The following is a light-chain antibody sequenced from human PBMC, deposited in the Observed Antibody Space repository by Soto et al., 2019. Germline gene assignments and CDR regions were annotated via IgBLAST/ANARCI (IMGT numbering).Light chain of an antibody. Sequence: DIVMTQTPLSLSVTPGQPASISCTSSQSLPRSDGQTYLYGYLQKPGQPPQLLIYEVTNRFYGVPDRFRGSGSGTDFTLKISRVEAEDVWVYSGMQSIQLPITFGQGTRLEIK. CDR2: EVT. J-gene: IGKJ5*01. CDR3: MQSIQLPIT. CDR1: QSLPRSDGQTY. V-gene: IGKV2D-29*01.